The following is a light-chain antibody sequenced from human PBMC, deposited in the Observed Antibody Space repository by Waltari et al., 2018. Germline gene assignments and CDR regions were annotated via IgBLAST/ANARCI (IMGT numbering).Light chain of an antibody. V-gene: IGLV1-44*01. Sequence: QSVLTQPPSASGTPGQRVTISCSGRSSNIGSNTVNWHQQLPGTAPKLLIYSNNQRPSGVPDRFSGSKSGTSASLAISGLQSEDEADYYCAAWDDSLNGDVVFGGGTKLTVL. CDR3: AAWDDSLNGDVV. J-gene: IGLJ2*01. CDR1: SSNIGSNT. CDR2: SNN.